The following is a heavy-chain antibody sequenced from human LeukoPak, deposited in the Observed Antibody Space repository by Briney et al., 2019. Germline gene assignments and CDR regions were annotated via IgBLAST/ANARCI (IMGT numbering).Heavy chain of an antibody. D-gene: IGHD6-19*01. CDR1: GFTFSGYG. CDR2: ISYDGSNK. Sequence: GGSLRLSCAASGFTFSGYGMHWVRQAPGKGLEWVAVISYDGSNKYYADCVKGRFTISRDNSKNTLYLQMNSLRAEDTAVYYCAKDEPRVAGTIYWGQGTLVTVSS. V-gene: IGHV3-30*18. J-gene: IGHJ4*02. CDR3: AKDEPRVAGTIY.